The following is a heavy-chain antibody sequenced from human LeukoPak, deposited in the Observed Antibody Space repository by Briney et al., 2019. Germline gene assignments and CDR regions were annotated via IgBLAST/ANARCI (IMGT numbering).Heavy chain of an antibody. Sequence: PSETLSLTCTVSGGSISSSSYYWGWIRQPPGKGLEWIGSIYYSGSTYYNPSLKSRVTISVDTSKNQFSLKLSSVTAADTAVYYCARGGSSMDYWGQGTLVTVSS. J-gene: IGHJ4*02. CDR1: GGSISSSSYY. D-gene: IGHD1-26*01. CDR3: ARGGSSMDY. V-gene: IGHV4-39*07. CDR2: IYYSGST.